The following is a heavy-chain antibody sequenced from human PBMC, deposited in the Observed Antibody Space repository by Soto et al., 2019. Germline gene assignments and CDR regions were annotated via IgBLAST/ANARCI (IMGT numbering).Heavy chain of an antibody. J-gene: IGHJ6*02. CDR2: IWYDGSNK. V-gene: IGHV3-33*01. CDR3: ARASNYDFWSGYLGAYYYYGMDV. CDR1: GFTFSSYG. D-gene: IGHD3-3*01. Sequence: GGSLRLSCAASGFTFSSYGMHWVRQAPGKGLEWVAVIWYDGSNKYYADSVKGRFTVSRDNSKNTLYLQMNSLRAEDTAVYYCARASNYDFWSGYLGAYYYYGMDVWGQGTTVTVSS.